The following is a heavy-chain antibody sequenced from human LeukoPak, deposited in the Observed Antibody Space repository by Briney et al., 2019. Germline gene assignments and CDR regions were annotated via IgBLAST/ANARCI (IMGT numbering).Heavy chain of an antibody. CDR1: GFTFSSYG. V-gene: IGHV3-30*02. Sequence: GGSLRLSCAASGFTFSSYGMHWVRQAPGKGLEWVAFIRYDGSNKYYADSVKGRFTISRDNSKNTLYLQMNSLRAEDTAVYYCAAMDSSGWYTIEDYWGQGTLVTVSS. D-gene: IGHD6-13*01. J-gene: IGHJ4*02. CDR2: IRYDGSNK. CDR3: AAMDSSGWYTIEDY.